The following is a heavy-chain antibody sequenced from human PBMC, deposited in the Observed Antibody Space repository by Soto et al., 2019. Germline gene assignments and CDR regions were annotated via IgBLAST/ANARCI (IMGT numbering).Heavy chain of an antibody. CDR1: GYTFTGYD. CDR2: INPNSGGT. CDR3: ARDGGSAYYYDSSGYYYGTFDY. D-gene: IGHD3-22*01. V-gene: IGHV1-2*04. J-gene: IGHJ4*01. Sequence: GASVKVSCKASGYTFTGYDMHWVRQAPGQGLEWMGWINPNSGGTNYAQKFQGWVTMTRDTSISTAYMELSRLRSDDTAVYYCARDGGSAYYYDSSGYYYGTFDYWG.